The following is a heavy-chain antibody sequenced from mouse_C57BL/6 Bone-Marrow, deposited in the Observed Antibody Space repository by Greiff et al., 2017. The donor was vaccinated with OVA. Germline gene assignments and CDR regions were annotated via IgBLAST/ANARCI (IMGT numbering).Heavy chain of an antibody. D-gene: IGHD1-1*01. V-gene: IGHV5-17*01. CDR1: GFTFSDYG. CDR3: AGCYYGAMDY. Sequence: DVMLVESGGGLVKPGGSLKLSCAASGFTFSDYGMHWVRQAPEKGLEWVAYISSGSSTIYYADTVKGRFTISRDNAKNTLFLQMTSLGSEDTAMYSCAGCYYGAMDYWGQGTSVTVSS. CDR2: ISSGSSTI. J-gene: IGHJ4*01.